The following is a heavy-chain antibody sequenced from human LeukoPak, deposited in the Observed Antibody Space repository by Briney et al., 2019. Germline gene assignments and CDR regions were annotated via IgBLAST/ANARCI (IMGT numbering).Heavy chain of an antibody. V-gene: IGHV1-2*06. D-gene: IGHD3-3*01. CDR2: IHPNSGGT. Sequence: SVKVSCKASGYTFTGYYMHWVRQAPGQGVEWMGRIHPNSGGTNYAQKFQGRVTMTRDTSISTAYMELSRLRSDDTAVYYCASFGMETHDAFDIWGQGTMVTVSS. CDR1: GYTFTGYY. J-gene: IGHJ3*02. CDR3: ASFGMETHDAFDI.